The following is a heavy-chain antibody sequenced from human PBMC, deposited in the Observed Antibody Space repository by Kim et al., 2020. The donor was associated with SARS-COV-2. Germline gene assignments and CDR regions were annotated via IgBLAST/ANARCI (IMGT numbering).Heavy chain of an antibody. CDR3: ARGVAVWGAFDI. CDR1: GGTFSSYA. Sequence: SVKVSCKASGGTFSSYAISWVRQAPGQGLAWMGSIIPILGIANYAQKFQGRDTITADKSTSTAYMELSSLRSEDTAVYYCARGVAVWGAFDIWGQGTMVAGST. J-gene: IGHJ3*02. D-gene: IGHD2-8*02. V-gene: IGHV1-69*04. CDR2: IIPILGIA.